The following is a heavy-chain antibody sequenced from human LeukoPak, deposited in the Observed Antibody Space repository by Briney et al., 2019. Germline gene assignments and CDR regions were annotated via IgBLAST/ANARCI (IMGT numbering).Heavy chain of an antibody. CDR2: ISNSGATT. CDR3: AKQDYDFWSGYPY. D-gene: IGHD3-3*01. J-gene: IGHJ4*02. Sequence: PGGSLRLSCAASGFTFSSYAMTWVRQAPGRGLEWVSVISNSGATTYHADSVKGRFTISRDNSKNTLYLQMNRLRAEDTAVYYCAKQDYDFWSGYPYWGQGTLVTVSS. V-gene: IGHV3-23*01. CDR1: GFTFSSYA.